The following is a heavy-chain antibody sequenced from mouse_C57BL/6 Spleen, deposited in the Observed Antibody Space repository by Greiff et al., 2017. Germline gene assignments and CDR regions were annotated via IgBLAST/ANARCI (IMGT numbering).Heavy chain of an antibody. D-gene: IGHD1-1*01. J-gene: IGHJ4*01. Sequence: QVQLKESGPGLVAPSQSLSISCTASGFSLTSYAISWVRQPPGQGLEWLGVIWTGGGTTYYSALKSRLSIRKDNSKSKVVLKMNSLQTDDTARYYCARNGVYGSSCYYGMDYWGQGTSVTVSS. CDR2: IWTGGGT. V-gene: IGHV2-9-1*01. CDR3: ARNGVYGSSCYYGMDY. CDR1: GFSLTSYA.